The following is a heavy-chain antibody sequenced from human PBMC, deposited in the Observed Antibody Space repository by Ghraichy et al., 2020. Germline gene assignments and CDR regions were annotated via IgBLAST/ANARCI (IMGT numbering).Heavy chain of an antibody. J-gene: IGHJ4*02. CDR1: GFTFSSYA. D-gene: IGHD6-19*01. CDR2: ISGSGGST. CDR3: AKDQGIAVAEFPSDY. Sequence: GESLRLSCAASGFTFSSYAMSWVRQAPGKGLEWVSAISGSGGSTYYADSVKGRFTISRDNSKNTLYLQMNSLRAEDTAVYYCAKDQGIAVAEFPSDYWGQGTLVTVSS. V-gene: IGHV3-23*01.